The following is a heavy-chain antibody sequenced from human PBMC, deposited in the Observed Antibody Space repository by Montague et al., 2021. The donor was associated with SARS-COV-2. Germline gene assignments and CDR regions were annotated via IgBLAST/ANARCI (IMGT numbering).Heavy chain of an antibody. V-gene: IGHV4-39*01. CDR1: GDSINNSRYY. CDR2: IYYSGSA. CDR3: ARLGSTRGVIIWGAFHI. J-gene: IGHJ3*02. Sequence: SETLSLTCSVSGDSINNSRYYWGWIRQPPGKGLEWIGTIYYSGSAYYNPSLKSRVTISVDTSKDQFSLKLNSVTATDTAVYYCARLGSTRGVIIWGAFHIWGQGTKVTVSS. D-gene: IGHD3-10*01.